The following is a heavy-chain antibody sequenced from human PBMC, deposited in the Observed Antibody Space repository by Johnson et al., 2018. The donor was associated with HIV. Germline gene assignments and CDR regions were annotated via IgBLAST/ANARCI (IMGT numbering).Heavy chain of an antibody. V-gene: IGHV3-66*02. CDR1: GFTVSSNY. J-gene: IGHJ3*02. D-gene: IGHD6-19*01. Sequence: VQLVESGGGLGQSGRSLRLSCAASGFTVSSNYMSWVRQAPGKGLEWVSVIYSGGSTYYADSVKGRFTISRDNSKNTLYLQMNSLRAEDTAVYYCAKDLEEGQQWLIGAFDIWGQGTVVTVSS. CDR2: IYSGGST. CDR3: AKDLEEGQQWLIGAFDI.